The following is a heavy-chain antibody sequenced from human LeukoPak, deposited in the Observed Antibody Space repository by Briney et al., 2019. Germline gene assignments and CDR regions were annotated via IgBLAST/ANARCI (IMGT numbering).Heavy chain of an antibody. CDR2: ISYDGSNK. V-gene: IGHV3-30-3*01. D-gene: IGHD4-23*01. Sequence: PGGSVTLLCAVSGFTYRSYSMHGVRQAPGKAREGVADISYDGSNKHYADSAKGRYPIYRHNYKNTLYLQMNSLRAEDTAVYYCAREATTTVVTLDYWGQGTLVAVSS. CDR1: GFTYRSYS. J-gene: IGHJ4*02. CDR3: AREATTTVVTLDY.